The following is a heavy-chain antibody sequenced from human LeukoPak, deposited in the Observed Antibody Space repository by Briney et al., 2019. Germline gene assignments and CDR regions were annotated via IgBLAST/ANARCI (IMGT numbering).Heavy chain of an antibody. Sequence: GASVKVSCKASGYTFTNYGINWVRQAPGQGLEWMGWISAYNGNTNYAQNLQDRVTMTTDTPTSTAYMELRSLRFGDTGVYYCAKESPLHGVDIWGQGTMVTVSS. V-gene: IGHV1-18*01. CDR2: ISAYNGNT. J-gene: IGHJ3*02. D-gene: IGHD3-16*01. CDR1: GYTFTNYG. CDR3: AKESPLHGVDI.